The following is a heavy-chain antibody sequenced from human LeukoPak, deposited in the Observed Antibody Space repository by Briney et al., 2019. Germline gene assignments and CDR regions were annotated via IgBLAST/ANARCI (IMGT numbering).Heavy chain of an antibody. Sequence: ASVKVSCKDSGYTFTSYGISWVWQAPGQGLEWMGWISAYNANTNNAQKLQGRDTMHTDTSTSTAYVELRSLRSDDTAVYYCSKVGYYGSGTYYISRWFDPWGQGTLVTVSS. CDR3: SKVGYYGSGTYYISRWFDP. CDR1: GYTFTSYG. V-gene: IGHV1-18*01. CDR2: ISAYNANT. D-gene: IGHD3-10*01. J-gene: IGHJ5*02.